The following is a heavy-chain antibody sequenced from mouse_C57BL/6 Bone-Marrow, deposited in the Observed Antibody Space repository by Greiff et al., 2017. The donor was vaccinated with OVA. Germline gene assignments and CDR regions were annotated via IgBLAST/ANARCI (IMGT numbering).Heavy chain of an antibody. V-gene: IGHV5-9*01. Sequence: EVHLVESGGGLVKPGGSLQLSCAASGFTFSCYTMSWVRQTPETMLEWVATIGGGGGNTYYPDSVKGRFIISRDNAKYTLYLQMSSLRSEDTALYYCARRGTYDYAMDYWGQGTSVTVSS. CDR3: ARRGTYDYAMDY. J-gene: IGHJ4*01. CDR2: IGGGGGNT. CDR1: GFTFSCYT. D-gene: IGHD5-1*01.